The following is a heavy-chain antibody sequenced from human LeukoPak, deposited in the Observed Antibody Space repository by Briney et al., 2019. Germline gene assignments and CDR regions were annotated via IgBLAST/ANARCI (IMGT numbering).Heavy chain of an antibody. CDR3: AISPVYYDILTGYYKDSPLDY. D-gene: IGHD3-9*01. CDR2: INTNTGNP. CDR1: GYTFTSYA. J-gene: IGHJ4*02. V-gene: IGHV7-4-1*02. Sequence: GASVKVSCKASGYTFTSYAMNWVRQAPGQGLEWMGWINTNTGNPTYAQGFTGRSVFSLDTSVSTAYLEISSLEAEDTAVYYCAISPVYYDILTGYYKDSPLDYWGQGTLVTVSS.